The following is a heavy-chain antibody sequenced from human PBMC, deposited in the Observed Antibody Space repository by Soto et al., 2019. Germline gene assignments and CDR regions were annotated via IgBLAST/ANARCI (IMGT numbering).Heavy chain of an antibody. CDR2: IDPSDSYT. CDR3: ARHEEWLVPQAEDYYGMDV. Sequence: GESLKISCKGSGYSFTSYWISWVRQMPGKGLEWMGRIDPSDSYTNYSPSFQGHVTISADKSISTAYLQWSSLKASDTAMYYCARHEEWLVPQAEDYYGMDVWGQGTTVT. D-gene: IGHD6-19*01. V-gene: IGHV5-10-1*01. CDR1: GYSFTSYW. J-gene: IGHJ6*02.